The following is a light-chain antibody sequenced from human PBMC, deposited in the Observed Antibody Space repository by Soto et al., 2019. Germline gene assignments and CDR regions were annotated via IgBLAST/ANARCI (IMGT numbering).Light chain of an antibody. CDR3: QSYDSILDGFWV. J-gene: IGLJ3*02. CDR1: GSNIGAGYD. CDR2: GDT. V-gene: IGLV1-40*01. Sequence: QSVLTQPPSVSGAPGQRVTISCTGSGSNIGAGYDVHWYQQLPGTAPKLLISGDTNRPSGVPDRFSASKSGTSASLAITGLRGEDEADYYCQSYDSILDGFWVFGGWTKLTVL.